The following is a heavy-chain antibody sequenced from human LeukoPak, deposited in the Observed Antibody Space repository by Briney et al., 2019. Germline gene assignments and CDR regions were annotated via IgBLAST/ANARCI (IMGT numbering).Heavy chain of an antibody. J-gene: IGHJ6*02. CDR3: AGYPPDTAMVKDYYYGMDV. CDR2: ISYDGSNK. V-gene: IGHV3-30-3*01. D-gene: IGHD5-18*01. CDR1: GFTLSSYA. Sequence: GGSLRLSCAASGFTLSSYAMHWVRQAPGKGLEWVAVISYDGSNKYYADSVKGGFTISIDNSKNTLYLQMNSLRAEDTAVYYCAGYPPDTAMVKDYYYGMDVWGQGTTVTVSS.